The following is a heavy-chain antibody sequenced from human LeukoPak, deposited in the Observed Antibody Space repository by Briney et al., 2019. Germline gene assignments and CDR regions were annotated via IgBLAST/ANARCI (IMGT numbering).Heavy chain of an antibody. CDR2: INPSGGST. D-gene: IGHD5-18*01. CDR3: ARVAGGYSYGYDRYFDY. V-gene: IGHV1-46*01. CDR1: GYTFTSYY. J-gene: IGHJ4*02. Sequence: ASVKVSCKASGYTFTSYYMHWVRQAPGQGLEWMGIINPSGGSTSYAQKFQGRVTMTRDTSTSTVYMELSSLRSEDTAVYYCARVAGGYSYGYDRYFDYWGQGTLVTVSS.